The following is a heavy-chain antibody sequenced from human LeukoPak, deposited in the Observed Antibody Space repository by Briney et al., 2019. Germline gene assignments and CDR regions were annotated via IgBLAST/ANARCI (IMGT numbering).Heavy chain of an antibody. CDR3: ARALYYYDSSGLGPDY. V-gene: IGHV1-2*02. CDR1: GSPFTGFY. D-gene: IGHD3-22*01. Sequence: ASVKVSCKASGSPFTGFYVHWVRQAPGQGLEWMGWINPNSGGTNYAQKFQGRVTMTRDTSISTAYMELSRLRSDDTAVYYCARALYYYDSSGLGPDYWGQGTLVTVSS. J-gene: IGHJ4*02. CDR2: INPNSGGT.